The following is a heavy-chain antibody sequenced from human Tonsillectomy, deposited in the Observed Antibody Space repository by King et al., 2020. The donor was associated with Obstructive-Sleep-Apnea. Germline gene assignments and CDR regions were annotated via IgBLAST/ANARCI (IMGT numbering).Heavy chain of an antibody. Sequence: VQLVESGGGLVQPGRSLRLSCAASGFTFDDYAMHWVRHAPGKGLEWVSGISWNSGNIAYADSVKGRFTISRDNAKNSLYLQMNSLRAEDSALYFCAKDSRLYYYYGMDVWGQGTTVTVSS. J-gene: IGHJ6*02. CDR3: AKDSRLYYYYGMDV. V-gene: IGHV3-9*01. CDR1: GFTFDDYA. CDR2: ISWNSGNI.